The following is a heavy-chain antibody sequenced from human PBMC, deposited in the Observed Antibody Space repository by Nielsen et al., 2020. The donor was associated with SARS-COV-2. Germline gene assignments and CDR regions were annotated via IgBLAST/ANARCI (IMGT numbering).Heavy chain of an antibody. CDR3: ARDRDIVVVPAAPARYGMDA. CDR2: ISSSSYI. J-gene: IGHJ6*02. CDR1: GFTFSSYS. Sequence: GGSLRLSCAASGFTFSSYSMNWVRQAPGKGLEWVSSISSSSYIYYADSVKGRFTISRDNAKNSLYLQMNSLRAEDTAVYYCARDRDIVVVPAAPARYGMDAWGQGTTVTVSS. D-gene: IGHD2-2*01. V-gene: IGHV3-21*01.